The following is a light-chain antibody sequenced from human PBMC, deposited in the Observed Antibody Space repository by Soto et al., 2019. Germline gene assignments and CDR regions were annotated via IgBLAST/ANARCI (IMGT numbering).Light chain of an antibody. CDR1: QSVSSSS. V-gene: IGKV3D-20*02. CDR3: QQRHMWPIT. CDR2: GAY. Sequence: EIVLTQSPGTLSLSPGERATLSYRATQSVSSSSVAWYQQKPGQAPRLLISGAYNRATGIPPRFSGSGSGTDFTLTISSLEPEDSAVYYCQQRHMWPITFGQGTRLEIK. J-gene: IGKJ5*01.